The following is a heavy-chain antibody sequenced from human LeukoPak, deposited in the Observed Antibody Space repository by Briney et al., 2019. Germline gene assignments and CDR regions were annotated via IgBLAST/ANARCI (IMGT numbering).Heavy chain of an antibody. CDR3: ARDANDYYYYMDV. CDR2: IYYSGST. CDR1: GGSISSHY. V-gene: IGHV4-59*11. J-gene: IGHJ6*03. Sequence: PSETLSLTCTVSGGSISSHYWSWIRQPPGKGLEWIGYIYYSGSTNYNPSLKSRVTISVDTSKNQSSLKLSSVTAADTAVYYCARDANDYYYYMDVWGKGTTVTVSS.